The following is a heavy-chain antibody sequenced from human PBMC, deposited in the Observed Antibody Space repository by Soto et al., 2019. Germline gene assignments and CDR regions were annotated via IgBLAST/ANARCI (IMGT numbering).Heavy chain of an antibody. CDR1: GFTFGTTD. D-gene: IGHD3-10*01. CDR2: IDGSGGIT. CDR3: VKNSGWFNT. Sequence: GGSLRLSCAASGFTFGTTDMSWVRQAPGEGLEWVSTIDGSGGITYYADSVKGRFTISRDNSRNTVYLQMNSLRGDDTALYYCVKNSGWFNTWGQGALVTAPQ. V-gene: IGHV3-23*01. J-gene: IGHJ5*02.